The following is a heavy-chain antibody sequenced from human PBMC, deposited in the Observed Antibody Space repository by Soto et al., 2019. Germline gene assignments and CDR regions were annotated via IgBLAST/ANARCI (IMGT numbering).Heavy chain of an antibody. J-gene: IGHJ6*03. CDR2: IGTAGDT. CDR1: GFTFSSYD. Sequence: EVQLVESGGGLVQPGGSLRLSCAASGFTFSSYDMHWVRQATGKGLEWVSAIGTAGDTYYPGSVKGRFTISRENAKNPFYLQMNSLRAEDKAVDYCARAGAAAGYHYYYLDVWGKGTTVTVSS. V-gene: IGHV3-13*01. CDR3: ARAGAAAGYHYYYLDV. D-gene: IGHD6-13*01.